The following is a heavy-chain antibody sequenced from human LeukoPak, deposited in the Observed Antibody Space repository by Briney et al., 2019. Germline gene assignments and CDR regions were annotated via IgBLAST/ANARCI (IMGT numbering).Heavy chain of an antibody. Sequence: SETLSLTCAVSRGSISSSNWWSWVRQPPGKGLEWIGEIYHSGSTNYNPSLKSRVTISVDKSKNQFSLKLSSVIAADTAVYYCARDLAGPKGGYWGQGTLVTVSS. CDR1: RGSISSSNW. J-gene: IGHJ4*02. CDR3: ARDLAGPKGGY. V-gene: IGHV4-4*02. CDR2: IYHSGST. D-gene: IGHD2-15*01.